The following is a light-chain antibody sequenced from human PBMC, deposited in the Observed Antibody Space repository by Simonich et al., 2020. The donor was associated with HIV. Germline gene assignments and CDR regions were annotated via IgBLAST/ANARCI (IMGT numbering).Light chain of an antibody. CDR3: SSYTSSSTAWV. J-gene: IGLJ3*02. V-gene: IGLV2-14*03. Sequence: QSALTQPASVSASPGQSITISCTGPSSDVGDSNSVSWYQQHPGKAPKLMIYDVPRRPSGISNRFSGSKSGNTASLTISGLQAEDEAHYYCSSYTSSSTAWVFGGGTKVTVL. CDR1: SSDVGDSNS. CDR2: DVP.